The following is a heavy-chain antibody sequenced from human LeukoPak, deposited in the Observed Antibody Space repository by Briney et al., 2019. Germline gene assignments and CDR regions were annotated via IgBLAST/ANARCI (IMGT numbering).Heavy chain of an antibody. D-gene: IGHD1-26*01. CDR1: GYTFTSYA. J-gene: IGHJ4*02. CDR2: INAGNGNT. V-gene: IGHV1-3*01. Sequence: ASVKVSCKASGYTFTSYAMHWVRQAPGQRLEWMGWINAGNGNTKYSQKFQGRVTITRDTSASTAYMELSSLRSEDTAVYYCARGRGSYLTIYYFDYWGQGTLVTVSS. CDR3: ARGRGSYLTIYYFDY.